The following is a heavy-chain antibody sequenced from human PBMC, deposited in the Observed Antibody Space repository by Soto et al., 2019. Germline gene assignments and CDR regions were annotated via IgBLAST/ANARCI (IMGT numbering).Heavy chain of an antibody. Sequence: QVQLLQSGAEVKKPGASVKASCKASGYTFTSYYMHWVRQAPGQGLEWMGIINPSGGSTSYAQKFQGRVTMTRDPSTSTVYMELSSLRSEDTAVYYCASGTTVTTTIDYWGQGTLVTVSS. D-gene: IGHD4-17*01. CDR1: GYTFTSYY. J-gene: IGHJ4*02. CDR2: INPSGGST. CDR3: ASGTTVTTTIDY. V-gene: IGHV1-46*03.